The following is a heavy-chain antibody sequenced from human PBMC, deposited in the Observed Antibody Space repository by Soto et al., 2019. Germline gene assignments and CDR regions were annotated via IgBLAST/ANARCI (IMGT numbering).Heavy chain of an antibody. CDR3: ARAVVPAAMQYDAFDI. V-gene: IGHV1-69*04. CDR1: GYTFTSYG. J-gene: IGHJ3*02. CDR2: FILILGIA. Sequence: ASVKVSCKASGYTFTSYGISWVRQAPGQVFVCLGRFILILGIANYSQKFQGRVTITADKSTCTAYMELSSLRSEDTAVFYCARAVVPAAMQYDAFDIWGQGTMVTVSS. D-gene: IGHD2-2*01.